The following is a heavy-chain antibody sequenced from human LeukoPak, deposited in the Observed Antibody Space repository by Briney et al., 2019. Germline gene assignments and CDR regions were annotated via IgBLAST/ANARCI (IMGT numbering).Heavy chain of an antibody. CDR3: AKDGGCSSTSCYYFDY. Sequence: GGSLRLSCAASGFTFSSYWMHWVRQAPGKGLVWVSRINSDGSSTSYADSVKGRFTISRDNSKNTLYLQMNSLRAEDTAVYYCAKDGGCSSTSCYYFDYWGQGTLVTVSS. D-gene: IGHD2-2*01. CDR2: INSDGSST. J-gene: IGHJ4*02. CDR1: GFTFSSYW. V-gene: IGHV3-74*01.